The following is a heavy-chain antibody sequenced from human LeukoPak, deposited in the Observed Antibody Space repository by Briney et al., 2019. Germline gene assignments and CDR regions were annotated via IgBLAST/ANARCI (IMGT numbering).Heavy chain of an antibody. D-gene: IGHD6-13*01. CDR3: ARELIAAAGTAAY. V-gene: IGHV3-7*01. CDR2: IKQDGSEK. CDR1: GFTFSSYW. Sequence: GGSLRLSCAASGFTFSSYWMSWVRQAPGKGLEWVANIKQDGSEKYYVDSVKGRFTISRDNAKNSLYLQMNSLRAEGTAVYYCARELIAAAGTAAYWGQGTLVTVSS. J-gene: IGHJ4*02.